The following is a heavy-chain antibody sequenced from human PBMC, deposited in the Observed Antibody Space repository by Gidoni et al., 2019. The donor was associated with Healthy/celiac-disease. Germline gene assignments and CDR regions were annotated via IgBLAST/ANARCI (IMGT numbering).Heavy chain of an antibody. D-gene: IGHD1-26*01. J-gene: IGHJ4*02. Sequence: QVHLPQWGSGLFTPSETLSLTCSVYGGSFSGYYWIWIRQPPGNAMEWIGEIKHSGSNNYNPSIKSRVTISVETSKKKFSLKLSYVTAADTAVYYCARVVSSGSYLDYWGQGTLVTVSS. CDR2: IKHSGSN. CDR3: ARVVSSGSYLDY. V-gene: IGHV4-34*01. CDR1: GGSFSGYY.